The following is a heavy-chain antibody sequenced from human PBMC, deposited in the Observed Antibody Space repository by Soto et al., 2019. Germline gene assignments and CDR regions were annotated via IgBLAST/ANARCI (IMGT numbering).Heavy chain of an antibody. J-gene: IGHJ4*02. D-gene: IGHD3-10*01. Sequence: SETLSLTCAVSGDSVSSRFWWSWVRQSPGKGLEWIGEIYHSGSANYNPSLKSRVTMSVDNSKNQFSLKLNSMTAADTAVYYCARHNYGSGSTYFDYWGQGTLVTVSS. V-gene: IGHV4-4*02. CDR2: IYHSGSA. CDR1: GDSVSSRFW. CDR3: ARHNYGSGSTYFDY.